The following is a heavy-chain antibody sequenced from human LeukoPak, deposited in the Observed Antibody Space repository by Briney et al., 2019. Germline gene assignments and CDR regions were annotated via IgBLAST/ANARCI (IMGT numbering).Heavy chain of an antibody. CDR1: GFTFSDYY. D-gene: IGHD6-25*01. Sequence: PGGSLRLSCAASGFTFSDYYMSWIRQAPGKGLDWVSYISRSSSDTNYADSVKGRFTISRDNAKNSLYLQMNSLRVEDTAVYYSARVQIAATDIDAFDIWGQGTMVTVSS. CDR3: ARVQIAATDIDAFDI. J-gene: IGHJ3*02. V-gene: IGHV3-11*05. CDR2: ISRSSSDT.